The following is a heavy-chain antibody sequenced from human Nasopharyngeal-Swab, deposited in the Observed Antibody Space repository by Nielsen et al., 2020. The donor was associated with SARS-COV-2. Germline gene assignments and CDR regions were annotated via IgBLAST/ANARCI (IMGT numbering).Heavy chain of an antibody. J-gene: IGHJ6*02. CDR1: GFTFTSSA. Sequence: SVKVSCKASGFTFTSSAVQWVRQARGQRLELIGWIVVGSGSTNFAQKFQERVIITRDMSTSTAYMELNSLSSEDTAVYYCAATLVAGGKGDNYYYGMDVWGQGTTVTVSS. CDR2: IVVGSGST. CDR3: AATLVAGGKGDNYYYGMDV. D-gene: IGHD6-19*01. V-gene: IGHV1-58*01.